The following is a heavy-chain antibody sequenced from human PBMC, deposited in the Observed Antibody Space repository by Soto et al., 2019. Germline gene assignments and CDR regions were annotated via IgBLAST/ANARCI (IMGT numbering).Heavy chain of an antibody. J-gene: IGHJ6*02. CDR2: IWYDGSNK. CDR3: VRELERALHYYYYGMDV. Sequence: QVQLVESGGGVVQPGRSLRLSCAASGFTFSSYGMHWVRQAPGKGLEWVAVIWYDGSNKYYADSVKGRFTISRDNSKNTLYLQMNSLRAEDTAVYYCVRELERALHYYYYGMDVWGQGTTVTVSS. D-gene: IGHD1-1*01. V-gene: IGHV3-33*01. CDR1: GFTFSSYG.